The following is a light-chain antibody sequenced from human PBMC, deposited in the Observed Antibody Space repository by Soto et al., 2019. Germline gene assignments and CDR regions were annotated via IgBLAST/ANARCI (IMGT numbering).Light chain of an antibody. CDR3: QQSLKIPLT. Sequence: DIQMTQSQSSLSASVGDRVTITWRASQSINSHLNWYQQQPGKAPKLLIFAASSLQSGVSSRFSGSGSVTDFTLTISSLQPEDSATYFCQQSLKIPLTFGQGTLLEIK. V-gene: IGKV1-39*01. J-gene: IGKJ5*01. CDR2: AAS. CDR1: QSINSH.